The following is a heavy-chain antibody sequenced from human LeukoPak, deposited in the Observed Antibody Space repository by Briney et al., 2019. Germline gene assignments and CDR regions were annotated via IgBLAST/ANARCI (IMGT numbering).Heavy chain of an antibody. CDR1: GYSFTSYW. D-gene: IGHD6-13*01. V-gene: IGHV5-51*01. J-gene: IGHJ5*02. CDR2: IYPGDSDT. Sequence: GESLQISCQGSGYSFTSYWIGWVRQMPRKGLEWMGIIYPGDSDTRYSPSFQGQVTISADKSISTAYLQWSSLKASGTAMYYCARAGSYSSSSGWFDPWGQGTLVTVSS. CDR3: ARAGSYSSSSGWFDP.